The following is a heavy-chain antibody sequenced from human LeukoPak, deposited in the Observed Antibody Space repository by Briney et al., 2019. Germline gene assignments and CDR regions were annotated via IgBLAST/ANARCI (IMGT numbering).Heavy chain of an antibody. Sequence: GGSLRLSCAASGFTFSSYWVSWVRQAPGKGLEWVANIKQDGSEKYYVDSVKGRFTTSRDNAKNSLYLQMDSLRAEGTAVYYCARSLTGYYIVDYWGQGTLVTVSS. CDR3: ARSLTGYYIVDY. J-gene: IGHJ4*02. V-gene: IGHV3-7*01. CDR2: IKQDGSEK. D-gene: IGHD3-9*01. CDR1: GFTFSSYW.